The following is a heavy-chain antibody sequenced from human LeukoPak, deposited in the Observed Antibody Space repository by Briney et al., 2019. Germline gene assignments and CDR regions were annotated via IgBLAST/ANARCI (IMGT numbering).Heavy chain of an antibody. Sequence: PSETLSLTCTVSGGSINNYYWHWIRQPPGKGLEWIGYIYYSGSTNCNPSLKSRVSISVDTSKNRFSLKLSSVTAADTSVYYCATSRRSRVGFTMVRLPPTFDQWGQGILVTVSS. V-gene: IGHV4-59*08. CDR3: ATSRRSRVGFTMVRLPPTFDQ. CDR2: IYYSGST. CDR1: GGSINNYY. J-gene: IGHJ4*02. D-gene: IGHD3-10*01.